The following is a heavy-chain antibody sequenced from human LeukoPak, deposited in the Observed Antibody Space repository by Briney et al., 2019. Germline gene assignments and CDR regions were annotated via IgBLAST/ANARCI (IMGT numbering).Heavy chain of an antibody. CDR2: ITPNSDGT. Sequence: GASVRVSCKASGYTFTDYYVHWVRQAPGQGLEWMGCITPNSDGTEYTQKFQGRVTMTRDTSISTAYMELSRLRSDDTAVYYCASGDYSGTKPDPLDMWGQGTLVTVSS. J-gene: IGHJ3*02. D-gene: IGHD1-26*01. CDR3: ASGDYSGTKPDPLDM. CDR1: GYTFTDYY. V-gene: IGHV1-2*02.